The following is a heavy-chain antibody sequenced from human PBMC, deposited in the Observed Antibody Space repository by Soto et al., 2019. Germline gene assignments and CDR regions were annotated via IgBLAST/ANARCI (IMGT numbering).Heavy chain of an antibody. Sequence: GGSLRLSCEASGFTFRNYGMHWVRQTPVKGLEWVAGIQYDGSKKYYAESVKGRFTISRDNSKNTLYLEIDSLRAEDTAVYYCAKDLEVVGANRWGYDSWGQGTLGTVAS. CDR1: GFTFRNYG. J-gene: IGHJ5*01. CDR2: IQYDGSKK. D-gene: IGHD1-26*01. V-gene: IGHV3-30*02. CDR3: AKDLEVVGANRWGYDS.